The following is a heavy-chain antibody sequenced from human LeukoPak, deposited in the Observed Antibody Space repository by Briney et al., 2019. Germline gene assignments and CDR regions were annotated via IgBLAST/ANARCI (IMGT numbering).Heavy chain of an antibody. CDR1: GYSFTCYW. D-gene: IGHD6-19*01. Sequence: GESLKISYKGSGYSFTCYWIGLVRQMPGEGLEWRGIIYPGDSDARYSSSFQRQVTISAAKSISTAYLQWSRLKASDTAMYYCARQGSRGWYTDAHFDYWGQGTLVTVSS. CDR2: IYPGDSDA. J-gene: IGHJ4*02. CDR3: ARQGSRGWYTDAHFDY. V-gene: IGHV5-51*01.